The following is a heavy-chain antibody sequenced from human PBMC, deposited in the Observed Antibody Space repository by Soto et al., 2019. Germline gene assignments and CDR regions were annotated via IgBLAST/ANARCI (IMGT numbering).Heavy chain of an antibody. Sequence: PGGSLRLSCAASGFTFSSYAMSWVRQAPGKGLEWVSAISGSGGSTYYADSVKGRFTISRDNSKNTLYLQMNSLRAEDTAVYYCAKDPRYCSSTSCRPDYMDVWGKGTTVIVSS. CDR2: ISGSGGST. J-gene: IGHJ6*03. CDR1: GFTFSSYA. D-gene: IGHD2-2*01. CDR3: AKDPRYCSSTSCRPDYMDV. V-gene: IGHV3-23*01.